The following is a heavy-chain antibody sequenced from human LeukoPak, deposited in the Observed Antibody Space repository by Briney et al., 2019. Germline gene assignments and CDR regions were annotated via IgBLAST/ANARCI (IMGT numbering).Heavy chain of an antibody. CDR3: ARALRVGRYSADY. Sequence: ASVKVSCKASGYTFTSYDINWVRQATGQGLEWMGWMNPNSGNTGSAQRFQGRVTMTRNTSISTAYMELSSLRSEDTAVYYCARALRVGRYSADYWGHGTLVTVSS. J-gene: IGHJ4*01. CDR1: GYTFTSYD. D-gene: IGHD2-15*01. CDR2: MNPNSGNT. V-gene: IGHV1-8*01.